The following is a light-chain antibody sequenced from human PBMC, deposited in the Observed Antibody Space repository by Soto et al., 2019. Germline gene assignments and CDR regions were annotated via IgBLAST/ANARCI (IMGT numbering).Light chain of an antibody. CDR3: QQYNTYRA. CDR1: QGIRND. CDR2: AAS. J-gene: IGKJ1*01. V-gene: IGKV1-6*01. Sequence: AIQMTQSPSSLSASVGDRVTITCRASQGIRNDLGWYQQKPGKAPRLLIYAASSLQSGVPSRFSGSGSGTYFTLTISSLQPDDFATYYCQQYNTYRAFGQGTKVDIK.